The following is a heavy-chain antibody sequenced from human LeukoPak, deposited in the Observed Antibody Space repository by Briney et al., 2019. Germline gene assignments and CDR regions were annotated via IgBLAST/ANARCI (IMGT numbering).Heavy chain of an antibody. V-gene: IGHV4-39*01. D-gene: IGHD6-19*01. Sequence: SETLSLTCTVSGXSISSSSYYWGWIRQPPGKGLEWIGSIYYSGSTYYNPSLKSRVTISVDTSKNQFSLKLSSVTAADTAVYCCARRVAVGPYNWFDPWGQGTLVTVSS. CDR2: IYYSGST. CDR3: ARRVAVGPYNWFDP. J-gene: IGHJ5*02. CDR1: GXSISSSSYY.